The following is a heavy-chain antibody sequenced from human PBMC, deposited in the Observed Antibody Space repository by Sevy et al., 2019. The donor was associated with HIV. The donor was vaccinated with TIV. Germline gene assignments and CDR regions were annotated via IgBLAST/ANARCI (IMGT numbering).Heavy chain of an antibody. V-gene: IGHV4-61*01. D-gene: IGHD3-22*01. CDR2: VYHTGST. CDR1: DVSVTSDTYY. Sequence: SETLSLTCAVSDVSVTSDTYYWSWIRQPPGKGLEWIGYVYHTGSTNYSPSFKSRVTISIDTSKNQFSLRLFSVAAADTAMYYCAREPYFFDKSGYFWDYWGQGILVTVSS. CDR3: AREPYFFDKSGYFWDY. J-gene: IGHJ4*02.